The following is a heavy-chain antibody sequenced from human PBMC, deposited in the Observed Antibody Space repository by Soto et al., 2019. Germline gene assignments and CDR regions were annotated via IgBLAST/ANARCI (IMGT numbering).Heavy chain of an antibody. Sequence: QINLNESGPTPVKPRQTLTLTCTFSGFSLTTSGVGVGWIRQSPGKAPEWLALIYWDDDKRYSPSLKSRLTITKDTSKNQVVLTMAELDPADTATYYCAHRVLRTVFGLVTTTATYFDFWGQGTPVAVSS. CDR2: IYWDDDK. V-gene: IGHV2-5*02. J-gene: IGHJ4*02. CDR1: GFSLTTSGVG. CDR3: AHRVLRTVFGLVTTTATYFDF. D-gene: IGHD3-3*01.